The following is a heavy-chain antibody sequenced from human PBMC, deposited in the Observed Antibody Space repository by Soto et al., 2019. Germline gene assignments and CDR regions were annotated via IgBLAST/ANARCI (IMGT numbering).Heavy chain of an antibody. Sequence: GGSLRLSCAASGFTFSGYYMSWIRQAPGKGLEWVSYISSSSSYTNYADSVKGRFTISRDNAKNSLYLQMNSLRAEDTAVYYCARHKQQLVAAFDIWGQGTMVTVSS. CDR1: GFTFSGYY. J-gene: IGHJ3*02. CDR2: ISSSSSYT. CDR3: ARHKQQLVAAFDI. D-gene: IGHD6-13*01. V-gene: IGHV3-11*06.